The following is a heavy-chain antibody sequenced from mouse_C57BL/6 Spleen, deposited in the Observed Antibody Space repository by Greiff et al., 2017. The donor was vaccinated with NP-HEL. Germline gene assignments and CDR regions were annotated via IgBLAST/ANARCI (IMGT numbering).Heavy chain of an antibody. J-gene: IGHJ3*01. CDR2: IDPSDSET. D-gene: IGHD2-3*01. Sequence: QVQLQQPGAELVRPGSSVKLSCKASGYTFTSYWMHWVKQRPIQGLEWIGNIDPSDSETHYNQKFKDKATLTVDKSSSTAYMQLSSLTSEDSAVYYCARWNDGYYEAYWGQGTLVTVSA. CDR1: GYTFTSYW. CDR3: ARWNDGYYEAY. V-gene: IGHV1-52*01.